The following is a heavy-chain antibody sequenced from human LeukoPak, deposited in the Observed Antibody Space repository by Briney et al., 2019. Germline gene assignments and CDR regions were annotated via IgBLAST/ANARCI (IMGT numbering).Heavy chain of an antibody. CDR1: GGSISGYY. J-gene: IGHJ3*02. D-gene: IGHD3-3*01. V-gene: IGHV4-59*12. Sequence: SETLSLTCTVSGGSISGYYWTWIRQPPGKGLEWIGFIYEGGSPDYNPSLKSRVTISVDTSKNQFSLKLSSVTAADTAVYYCATQTLAIFGVAVGAFDIWGQGTMVTVSS. CDR2: IYEGGSP. CDR3: ATQTLAIFGVAVGAFDI.